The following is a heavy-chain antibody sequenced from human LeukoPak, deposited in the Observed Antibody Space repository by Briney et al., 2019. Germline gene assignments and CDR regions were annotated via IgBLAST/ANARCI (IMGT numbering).Heavy chain of an antibody. CDR2: IYTTGTT. V-gene: IGHV4-4*07. J-gene: IGHJ4*02. D-gene: IGHD3-10*01. Sequence: SETLTLTCTVSDTSINTYYWSWIRQPAGKGLEWIGHIYTTGTTNYNPSLKSRVTMSIDTSKNQFPLNLRSVTAADTAVYYCAKVAKYYYGSETYFFFDHWGQGTLVTVSS. CDR3: AKVAKYYYGSETYFFFDH. CDR1: DTSINTYY.